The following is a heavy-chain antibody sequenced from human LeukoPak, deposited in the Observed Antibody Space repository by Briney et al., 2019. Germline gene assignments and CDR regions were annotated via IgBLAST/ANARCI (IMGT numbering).Heavy chain of an antibody. CDR2: INPSGGST. J-gene: IGHJ3*01. Sequence: ASVKVSCKASGYTFTSYYMHWVRQAPGQGLEWMGIINPSGGSTSYAQKFQGRVTMTRDTSTSTVYMELSSLRSEDTAVYYCARSHYQTSGYFDQDAFDVWGQGTKVTVSS. CDR3: ARSHYQTSGYFDQDAFDV. V-gene: IGHV1-46*01. CDR1: GYTFTSYY. D-gene: IGHD3-22*01.